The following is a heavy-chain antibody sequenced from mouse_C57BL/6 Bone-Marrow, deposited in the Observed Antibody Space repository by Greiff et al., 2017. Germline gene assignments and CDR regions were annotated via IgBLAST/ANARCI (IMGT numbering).Heavy chain of an antibody. J-gene: IGHJ4*01. V-gene: IGHV2-9-1*01. CDR1: GFSLTSYA. D-gene: IGHD1-1*01. CDR2: IWTGGGT. Sequence: QVQLKESGPGLVAPSPSLSITCTVSGFSLTSYAISWVRQPPGKGLEWLGVIWTGGGTNYNSALKSRLNSSKDNSKSQVFLKMNSLQTDDTARYDCAASSVYYYAMDYWGQGASVTVSS. CDR3: AASSVYYYAMDY.